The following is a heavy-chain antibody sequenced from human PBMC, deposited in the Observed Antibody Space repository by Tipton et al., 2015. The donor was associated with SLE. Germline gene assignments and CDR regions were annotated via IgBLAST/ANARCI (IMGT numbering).Heavy chain of an antibody. D-gene: IGHD3-3*01. CDR2: MYYSGIT. J-gene: IGHJ5*02. Sequence: TLSLTCTVSGGSISSYYWSWIRQPPGKGLEWIGYMYYSGITNYNPSLYGRVSISVDTSRNQFSLKMNSVTAADTAMYYCARGTPFMEWERNYFDPWGQGTLVTVSS. CDR3: ARGTPFMEWERNYFDP. CDR1: GGSISSYY. V-gene: IGHV4-59*01.